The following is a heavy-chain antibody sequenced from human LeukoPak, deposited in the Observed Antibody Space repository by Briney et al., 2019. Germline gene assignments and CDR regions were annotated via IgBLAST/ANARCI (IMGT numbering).Heavy chain of an antibody. J-gene: IGHJ4*02. D-gene: IGHD2-2*01. CDR3: ATRVGYYFDY. Sequence: PGGSLRLSCAESGFTFSSYGMHWVRQAPGKGLEWVAFIRYDGSNKYYADSVKGRFTISRDNSKNTLYLQMNSLRAEDTAVYYCATRVGYYFDYWGQGTLVTVSS. CDR1: GFTFSSYG. CDR2: IRYDGSNK. V-gene: IGHV3-30*02.